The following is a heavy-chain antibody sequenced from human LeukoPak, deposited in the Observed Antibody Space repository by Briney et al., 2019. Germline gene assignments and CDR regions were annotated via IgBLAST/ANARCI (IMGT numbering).Heavy chain of an antibody. CDR3: ARDRAVTIAAAVDY. Sequence: GASVKVSCKASGYTFTSYGISWVRQAPGQGLEWMGWISAYNVNTNYAQKLQGRVTMTTDTSTSTAYMELRSLRSDDTAVYYCARDRAVTIAAAVDYWGQGTLVTVSS. D-gene: IGHD6-13*01. J-gene: IGHJ4*02. V-gene: IGHV1-18*01. CDR2: ISAYNVNT. CDR1: GYTFTSYG.